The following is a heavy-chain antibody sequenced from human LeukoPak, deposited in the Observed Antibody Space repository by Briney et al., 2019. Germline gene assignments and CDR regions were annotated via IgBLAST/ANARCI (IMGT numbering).Heavy chain of an antibody. Sequence: SQTLSLTCTVSGGSISSGDYYWSWIRQPPGKGLEWIGYIHYSGSTYYNPSLKSRVTISVDTSKNQFSLKLSSVTAADTAVYYCARVPWQWLVRGAFDIWGQGTMVTVSS. CDR3: ARVPWQWLVRGAFDI. D-gene: IGHD6-19*01. J-gene: IGHJ3*02. CDR1: GGSISSGDYY. CDR2: IHYSGST. V-gene: IGHV4-30-4*08.